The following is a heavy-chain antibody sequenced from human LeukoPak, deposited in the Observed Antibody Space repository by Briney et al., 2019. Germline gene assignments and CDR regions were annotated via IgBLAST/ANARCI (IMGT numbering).Heavy chain of an antibody. Sequence: SETLSLTCTVSGGSISSYYWSWIRQPPGKGLEWIGYIYYSGSTNYNPSLKSRVTISVDKSKNQFSLKLSSVTAADTAVYYCACIAALDFDYWGQGTLVTVFS. CDR3: ACIAALDFDY. D-gene: IGHD6-13*01. CDR2: IYYSGST. J-gene: IGHJ4*02. V-gene: IGHV4-59*12. CDR1: GGSISSYY.